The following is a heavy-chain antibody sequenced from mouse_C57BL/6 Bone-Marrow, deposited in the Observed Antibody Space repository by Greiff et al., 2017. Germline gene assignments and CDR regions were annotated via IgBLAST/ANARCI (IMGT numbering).Heavy chain of an antibody. Sequence: QVQLQQPGAELVKPGASVKMSCKASGYTFTSYCITWVQQRPGQGLEWIGAINPGSGSTNYNEKFKSKATLTVDTSSSTAYMQLSSLTSEDSAVYYCARRPGYVDVWGTGTTVTVSS. CDR1: GYTFTSYC. V-gene: IGHV1-55*01. CDR3: ARRPGYVDV. CDR2: INPGSGST. J-gene: IGHJ1*03.